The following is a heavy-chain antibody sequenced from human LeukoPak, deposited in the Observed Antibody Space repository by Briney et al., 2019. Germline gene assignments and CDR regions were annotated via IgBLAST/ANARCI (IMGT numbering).Heavy chain of an antibody. D-gene: IGHD1-26*01. V-gene: IGHV4-59*01. CDR1: GGSISSYY. CDR3: ARAGEGYFQFSGSPGSFNY. CDR2: IYYSGST. Sequence: SETLSLTCTVSGGSISSYYWSWIRQPPGKGLEWIGYIYYSGSTSYNPSLKSRVTISVDTSKNQFSLKLSSVTAADTAVYYCARAGEGYFQFSGSPGSFNYWGQGTLVTVSS. J-gene: IGHJ4*02.